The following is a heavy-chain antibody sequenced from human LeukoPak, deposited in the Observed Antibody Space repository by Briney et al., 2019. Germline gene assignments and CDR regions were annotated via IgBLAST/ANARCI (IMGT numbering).Heavy chain of an antibody. D-gene: IGHD6-6*01. CDR1: GFIFSSYA. CDR2: ISGSGGST. J-gene: IGHJ4*02. Sequence: GGSLRLSCAASGFIFSSYAMTWLRQAPGKGLAWVSTISGSGGSTYYADSVKGRFTISRDNSKNPLYLQMHSVRAEDTAVHYCAKTGPLAGRPKFDYWGQGTLVTVSS. V-gene: IGHV3-23*01. CDR3: AKTGPLAGRPKFDY.